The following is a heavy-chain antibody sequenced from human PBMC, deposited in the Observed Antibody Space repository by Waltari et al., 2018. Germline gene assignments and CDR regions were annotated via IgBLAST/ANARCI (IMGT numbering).Heavy chain of an antibody. CDR3: ARDRGGYCSSTSCYKDDAFDI. D-gene: IGHD2-2*02. CDR2: DRSYNGNT. CDR1: GYTFTSYG. Sequence: QVQLVQSGAEVKKPGASVKVSCKASGYTFTSYGISWVRQAPGQGLEWMGWDRSYNGNTNYAPKLQGRGTMTTDTSTSTAYMELRSLRADDTAVYYCARDRGGYCSSTSCYKDDAFDIWGQGTMVTVSS. V-gene: IGHV1-18*01. J-gene: IGHJ3*02.